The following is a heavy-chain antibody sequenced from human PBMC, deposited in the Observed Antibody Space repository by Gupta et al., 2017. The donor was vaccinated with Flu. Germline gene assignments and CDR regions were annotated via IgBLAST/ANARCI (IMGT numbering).Heavy chain of an antibody. CDR3: AKRSGPGVGIFDY. V-gene: IGHV3-23*01. CDR2: ISGSGGST. CDR1: GFTFSSYA. J-gene: IGHJ4*02. D-gene: IGHD6-13*01. Sequence: EVQLLESGGGLVQPGGSLRLSCAASGFTFSSYAMSWVRQAPGKGLECVSVISGSGGSTYYADSVKGRFTISRDNSKNTLYLQMNSLRAEDTAVYYCAKRSGPGVGIFDYWGQGTLVTVSS.